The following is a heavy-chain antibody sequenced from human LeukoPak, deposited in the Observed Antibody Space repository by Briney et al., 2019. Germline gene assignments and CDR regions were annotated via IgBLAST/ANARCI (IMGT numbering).Heavy chain of an antibody. CDR1: GGAISSSSYY. D-gene: IGHD3-22*01. Sequence: PSETLSLTCTVSGGAISSSSYYWGWIRQPPGKGLEWIGGIYYSGSTYYNPSLKSRVTIVVDTSKNQFSLKLSSVTAADTAVYYRANIDPPFHYDSSGLKDYWGQGTLVTVSS. J-gene: IGHJ4*02. V-gene: IGHV4-39*07. CDR3: ANIDPPFHYDSSGLKDY. CDR2: IYYSGST.